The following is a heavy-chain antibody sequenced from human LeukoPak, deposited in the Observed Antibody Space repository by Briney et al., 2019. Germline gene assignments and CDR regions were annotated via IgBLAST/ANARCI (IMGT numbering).Heavy chain of an antibody. D-gene: IGHD6-19*01. Sequence: GGSLRLSCAASGFTVRSYWMHWVRQAPGKGLVWVSRINSDGSSTSYADSVRGRFTISRDNAKNTLYLQMNSLRAEDTAVYYCASYQWLVPGSFDYWGQGTLVTVSS. CDR1: GFTVRSYW. V-gene: IGHV3-74*01. J-gene: IGHJ4*02. CDR3: ASYQWLVPGSFDY. CDR2: INSDGSST.